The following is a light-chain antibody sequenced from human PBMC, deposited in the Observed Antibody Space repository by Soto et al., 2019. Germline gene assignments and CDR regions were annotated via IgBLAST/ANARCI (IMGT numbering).Light chain of an antibody. V-gene: IGLV2-14*01. J-gene: IGLJ1*01. CDR2: DVS. Sequence: QSALTQPASVSGSPGQSITISCTGTSSDVGDYNYVSWYQQHPGKAPKLMIYDVSNRPSGVSNRFSGSKSGNTASLTISGLQAEDEADYYCSSYTSSSTLFYVFGTGTKVTVL. CDR1: SSDVGDYNY. CDR3: SSYTSSSTLFYV.